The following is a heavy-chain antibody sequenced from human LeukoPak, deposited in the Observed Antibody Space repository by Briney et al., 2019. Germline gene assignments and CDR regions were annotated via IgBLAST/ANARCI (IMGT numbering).Heavy chain of an antibody. D-gene: IGHD4-23*01. Sequence: GGSLRLSCVASGFAFSSYGMTWVRQAPGKGLEWVSAMSGSGGSIYYADSVKGRFTISRDNSKNTLYLQMNSLRAEDTAVYYCAKYTAVGVRWFDPWGQGTLVTVSS. J-gene: IGHJ5*02. CDR3: AKYTAVGVRWFDP. CDR2: MSGSGGSI. CDR1: GFAFSSYG. V-gene: IGHV3-23*01.